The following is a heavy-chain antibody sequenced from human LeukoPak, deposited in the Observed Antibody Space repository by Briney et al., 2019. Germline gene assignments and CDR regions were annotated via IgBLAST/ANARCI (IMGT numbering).Heavy chain of an antibody. D-gene: IGHD6-6*01. J-gene: IGHJ4*02. Sequence: SGTLSLTCAVSGGSISSSNWWSWVRQPPGKGLEWIGEIYHSGSTNYNPSLKSRVTISVDKSKNQFSLKLSSVTAADTAVYYCAGYREGSITSRQTDYWGQGILVIVSS. CDR2: IYHSGST. CDR1: GGSISSSNW. V-gene: IGHV4-4*02. CDR3: AGYREGSITSRQTDY.